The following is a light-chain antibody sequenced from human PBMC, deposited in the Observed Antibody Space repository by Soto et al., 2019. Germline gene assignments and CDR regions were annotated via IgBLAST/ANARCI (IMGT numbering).Light chain of an antibody. CDR1: QAIRTD. J-gene: IGKJ1*01. CDR2: AAS. V-gene: IGKV1-17*01. Sequence: DIHMTQSPPSLSASVGDRVTITCRASQAIRTDLGWYQQKPGKAPKRLIYAASTLQSGVPSRFSGSGSGTEFTLTISSLQPEDFATYYCLQHYDFPQTFGQGTKV. CDR3: LQHYDFPQT.